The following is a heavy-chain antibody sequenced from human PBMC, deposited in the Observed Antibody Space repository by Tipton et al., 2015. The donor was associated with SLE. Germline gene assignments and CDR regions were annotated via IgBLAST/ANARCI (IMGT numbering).Heavy chain of an antibody. CDR1: DDSISGYY. D-gene: IGHD5-18*01. CDR2: IGHSGST. V-gene: IGHV4-59*08. CDR3: AKLQLWYFDS. J-gene: IGHJ4*02. Sequence: TLSLTCTVSDDSISGYYWSWIRQPPGKGLEWIGYIGHSGSTNYNPSLRGRITTSVDTSKNQFSLKLTFVTAADTAVYYCAKLQLWYFDSWGQGTLVTVSS.